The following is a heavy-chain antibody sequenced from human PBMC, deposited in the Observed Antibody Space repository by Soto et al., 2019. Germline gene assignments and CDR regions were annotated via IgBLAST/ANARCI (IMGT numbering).Heavy chain of an antibody. CDR3: ARSYCLPNSCYHGYFDY. CDR2: IDPRDSYT. CDR1: GYSFTNNW. V-gene: IGHV5-10-1*03. D-gene: IGHD2-15*01. Sequence: EVQLVQSGAEVKKPGESLRISCKGSGYSFTNNWISWVRQMPGKGLEWMGRIDPRDSYTNYSPSFQGHVTISVDKSDNTSYLQWNSLRASDSAMYFCARSYCLPNSCYHGYFDYWGRGTLVTVSS. J-gene: IGHJ4*01.